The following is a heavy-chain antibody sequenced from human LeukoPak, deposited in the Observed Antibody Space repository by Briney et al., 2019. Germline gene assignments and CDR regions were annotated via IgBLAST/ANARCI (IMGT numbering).Heavy chain of an antibody. CDR2: IYYSGST. J-gene: IGHJ5*02. CDR3: ASSFGETHNWFDP. V-gene: IGHV4-39*01. D-gene: IGHD3-10*01. Sequence: PSETLSLTCTVSGGSISSSSYYWGWIRQPPGKGLEWIGSIYYSGSTYYNPSLKSRVTISVDTSKNQFSLKLSSVTAADTAVYYCASSFGETHNWFDPWGQGTLVTVSS. CDR1: GGSISSSSYY.